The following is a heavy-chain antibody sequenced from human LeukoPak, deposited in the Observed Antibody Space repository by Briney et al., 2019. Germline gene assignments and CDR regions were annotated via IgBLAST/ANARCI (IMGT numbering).Heavy chain of an antibody. Sequence: SETLSLTCTVSGYSISSGYYWGWIRQPPGKGLEWIGSIYHSGSTNYNPSLKSRVTISVDTSKNQFSLKLSSVTAADTAVYYCAREFPFSYYDSSGYFDYWGQGTLVTVSS. CDR1: GYSISSGYY. CDR2: IYHSGST. D-gene: IGHD3-22*01. CDR3: AREFPFSYYDSSGYFDY. J-gene: IGHJ4*02. V-gene: IGHV4-38-2*02.